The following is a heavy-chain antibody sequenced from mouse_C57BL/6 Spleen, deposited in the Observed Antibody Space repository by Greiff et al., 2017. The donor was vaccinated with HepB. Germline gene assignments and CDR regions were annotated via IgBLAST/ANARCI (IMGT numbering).Heavy chain of an antibody. J-gene: IGHJ2*01. V-gene: IGHV14-3*01. CDR3: ASSNYEGYFDY. CDR2: IDPANGNT. CDR1: GFNIKNTY. Sequence: EVHVVESVAELVRPGASVKLSCTASGFNIKNTYMHWVKQRPEQGLEWIGRIDPANGNTKYAPKFQGKATITADTSSNTAYLQLSSLTSEDTATYYCASSNYEGYFDYWGQGTTLTVSS. D-gene: IGHD2-1*01.